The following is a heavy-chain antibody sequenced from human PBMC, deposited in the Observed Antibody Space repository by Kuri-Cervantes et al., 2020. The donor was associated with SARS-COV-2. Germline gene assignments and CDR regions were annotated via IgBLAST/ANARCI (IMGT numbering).Heavy chain of an antibody. CDR1: GGSISDYY. D-gene: IGHD6-13*01. CDR3: ARDPGIAAAGFQFNWYFDL. J-gene: IGHJ2*01. V-gene: IGHV4-59*12. Sequence: SETLSLTCTVSGGSISDYYWTWVRQPPGKGLEWIGYIYHTGETNYNPSLKSRVTMSVDTSKNQFALKLSSVTAADTAVYYCARDPGIAAAGFQFNWYFDLWGRGTLVTVYS. CDR2: IYHTGET.